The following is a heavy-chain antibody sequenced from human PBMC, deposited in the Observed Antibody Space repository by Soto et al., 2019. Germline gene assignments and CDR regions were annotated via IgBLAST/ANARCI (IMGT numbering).Heavy chain of an antibody. D-gene: IGHD1-26*01. Sequence: QVQLQQSGPGLVKPSQTLSLTCAITGDSVSSNSAGWIWVRQSPSRGLAWLGRTYYRSKWYYEYAVSVRGRITITPDTSKNQYSLQLNSVTPEDTAVYFCARGEQYSGRIFDYWGQGTLVTVSS. V-gene: IGHV6-1*01. CDR3: ARGEQYSGRIFDY. J-gene: IGHJ4*01. CDR1: GDSVSSNSAG. CDR2: TYYRSKWYY.